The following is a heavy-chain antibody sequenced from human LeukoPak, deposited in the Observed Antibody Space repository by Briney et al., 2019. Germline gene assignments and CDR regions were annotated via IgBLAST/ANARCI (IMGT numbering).Heavy chain of an antibody. CDR2: INHSGST. CDR1: GGSFSGYY. CDR3: ARGGRRKYQLLFSYYYGMDV. D-gene: IGHD2-2*01. J-gene: IGHJ6*02. V-gene: IGHV4-34*01. Sequence: KTSETLSLTCAVYGGSFSGYYWSWIRQPPGKGLEWIGEINHSGSTNYNPSLKSRVTISVDTSKNQFSLKLSSVTAADTAVYYCARGGRRKYQLLFSYYYGMDVWGQGTTVTVSS.